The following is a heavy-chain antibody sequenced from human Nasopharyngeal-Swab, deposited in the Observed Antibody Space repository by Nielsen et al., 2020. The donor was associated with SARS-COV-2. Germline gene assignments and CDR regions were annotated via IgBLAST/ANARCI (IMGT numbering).Heavy chain of an antibody. CDR3: ARRRHSSTSWNKANWFDP. CDR1: GGSFSGYY. J-gene: IGHJ5*02. V-gene: IGHV4-34*01. CDR2: INHSGSN. Sequence: SESLSLTCAVYGGSFSGYYGSWIRQPPGKGLEWIGEINHSGSNNYNPSFKSRVTISVNTSKNQLSQMLSAVTAADTAVYYCARRRHSSTSWNKANWFDPWGQGTLVTVSS. D-gene: IGHD2-2*01.